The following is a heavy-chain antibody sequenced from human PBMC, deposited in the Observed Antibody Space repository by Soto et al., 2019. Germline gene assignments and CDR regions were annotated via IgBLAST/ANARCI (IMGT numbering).Heavy chain of an antibody. CDR3: AKLIYPLNSSGLDV. J-gene: IGHJ6*02. D-gene: IGHD1-1*01. V-gene: IGHV3-30*18. Sequence: QVQLVLSGGGVVQPGRSLRLSCATSGFTFSSYDMQWVRHAPGKGLEWVALISYEGLNTYYADSVRGRFIISRDNSKNILYLQMHSLRPDDTAVYYCAKLIYPLNSSGLDVWGQGATVIVSS. CDR2: ISYEGLNT. CDR1: GFTFSSYD.